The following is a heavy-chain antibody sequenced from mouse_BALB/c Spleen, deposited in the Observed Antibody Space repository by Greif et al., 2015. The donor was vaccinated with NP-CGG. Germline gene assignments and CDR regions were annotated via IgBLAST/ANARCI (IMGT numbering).Heavy chain of an antibody. CDR2: IWSGGST. J-gene: IGHJ4*01. D-gene: IGHD1-2*01. V-gene: IGHV2-2*02. CDR3: ASPITTATYAMDY. CDR1: GFSLTSYG. Sequence: VQLQQSGPGLVQPSQSLSITCTVSGFSLTSYGVHWVRQSPGKGLEWLGVIWSGGSTDYNAAFISRLSISKDNSKSQVFFKMNSLQANDTAIYYCASPITTATYAMDYWGQGTSVTVSS.